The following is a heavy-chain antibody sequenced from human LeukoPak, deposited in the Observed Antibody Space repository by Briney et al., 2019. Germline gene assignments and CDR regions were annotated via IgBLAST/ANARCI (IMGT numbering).Heavy chain of an antibody. D-gene: IGHD3-22*01. V-gene: IGHV3-66*01. CDR3: ARDRRYYDSSGYLYYYGMDV. CDR2: IYSGGST. CDR1: GFTVSSNY. J-gene: IGHJ6*02. Sequence: PGGSLRLSCAASGFTVSSNYMSWVRQAPGKGLERVSVIYSGGSTYYADSVKGRFTISRDNSKNTLYLQMNSLRAEDTAVYYCARDRRYYDSSGYLYYYGMDVWGQGTTVTVSS.